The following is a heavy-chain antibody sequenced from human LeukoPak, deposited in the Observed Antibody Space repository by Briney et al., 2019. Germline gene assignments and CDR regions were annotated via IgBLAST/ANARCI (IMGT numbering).Heavy chain of an antibody. Sequence: PGGSLRLSCAASGFTCSDHYMDWVRQAPGKGLEWVGRTRNKANSYTTEYAASVKGRFTITRDDSKNSLYLQMDSLRTEDTAVYYCTRVSKNWNPPVYFDYWGQGTLVTVSS. CDR2: TRNKANSYTT. CDR3: TRVSKNWNPPVYFDY. CDR1: GFTCSDHY. J-gene: IGHJ4*02. V-gene: IGHV3-72*01. D-gene: IGHD1-1*01.